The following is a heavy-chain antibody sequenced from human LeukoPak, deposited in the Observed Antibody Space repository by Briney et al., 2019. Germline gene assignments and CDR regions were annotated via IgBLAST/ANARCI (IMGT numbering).Heavy chain of an antibody. J-gene: IGHJ6*02. V-gene: IGHV1-2*02. CDR3: AREENSSSWYSSYYYYYYGMDV. D-gene: IGHD6-13*01. Sequence: ASVKVSCKASGYTFTGYYMHWVRQAPGQGLEWMGLINPNSGGTNYAQKFQGRVTMTRDTSIRTAYMELSRLRSDDTAVYDCAREENSSSWYSSYYYYYYGMDVWGQGNLVTVSS. CDR2: INPNSGGT. CDR1: GYTFTGYY.